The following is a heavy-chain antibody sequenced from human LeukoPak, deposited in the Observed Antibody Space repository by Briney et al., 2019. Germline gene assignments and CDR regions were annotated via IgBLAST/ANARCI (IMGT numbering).Heavy chain of an antibody. V-gene: IGHV3-7*03. J-gene: IGHJ3*02. CDR2: IKQDGSEK. D-gene: IGHD6-6*01. CDR3: ARSSSNDAFDI. CDR1: GFTFSSYG. Sequence: GRSLRLSCAASGFTFSSYGMHWVRQAPGKGLEWVANIKQDGSEKYYVDSVKGRFTISRDNAKNSLYLQMNSLRAEDTAVYYCARSSSNDAFDIWGQGTMVTVSS.